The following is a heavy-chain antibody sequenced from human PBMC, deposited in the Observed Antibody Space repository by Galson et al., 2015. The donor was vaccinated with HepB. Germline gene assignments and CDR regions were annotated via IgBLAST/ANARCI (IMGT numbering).Heavy chain of an antibody. D-gene: IGHD6-25*01. J-gene: IGHJ4*02. CDR1: GFTFSNYG. CDR2: IWYDGSNQ. V-gene: IGHV3-33*01. CDR3: AREGRAAITYLDY. Sequence: SLRLSCAASGFTFSNYGMHWVRQAPGKGLEWLAVIWYDGSNQYYADSVKGRFTISRDNSKSTLYLQMNSLRAEDTAVYYCAREGRAAITYLDYWGQGTLVTVSS.